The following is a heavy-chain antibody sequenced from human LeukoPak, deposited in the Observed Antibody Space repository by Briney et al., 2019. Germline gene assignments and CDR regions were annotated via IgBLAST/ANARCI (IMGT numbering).Heavy chain of an antibody. CDR3: ARGYDYGDYYFDY. CDR1: GGSFSGYY. Sequence: SETLSLTCAVYGGSFSGYYWSWIRQPPGKGLEWIGEINHSGSTNYNPSLKSRVTISVDTSKNQFSLKLSPVTAADTAVYYCARGYDYGDYYFDYWGQGTLVTVSS. CDR2: INHSGST. V-gene: IGHV4-34*01. J-gene: IGHJ4*02. D-gene: IGHD4-17*01.